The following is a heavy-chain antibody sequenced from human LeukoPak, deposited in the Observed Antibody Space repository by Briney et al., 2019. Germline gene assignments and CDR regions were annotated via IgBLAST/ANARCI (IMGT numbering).Heavy chain of an antibody. CDR1: GFTFSSNW. V-gene: IGHV3-74*01. D-gene: IGHD1-7*01. Sequence: GGSLRLSCAASGFTFSSNWMHWVRQAPGKGLVWVSRSNEDGSTTNYADSVKGRFTISRDNAKNSLYLQMNSLRAEDTAVYYCARNWNYVSPFDYWGQGTLVTVSS. J-gene: IGHJ4*02. CDR2: SNEDGSTT. CDR3: ARNWNYVSPFDY.